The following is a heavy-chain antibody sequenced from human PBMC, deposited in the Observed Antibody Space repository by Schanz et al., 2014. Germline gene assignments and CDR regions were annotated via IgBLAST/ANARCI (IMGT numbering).Heavy chain of an antibody. V-gene: IGHV3-23*04. J-gene: IGHJ4*02. D-gene: IGHD3-22*01. CDR2: ISGGGGTT. CDR3: AKDRSWDYDSSGYFDY. Sequence: EVQLVESGGGWVQPGGSLRLSCAASGFTFSSYAMSWVRQAPGKGLEWVSAISGGGGTTYYADSVKGRFTISRDNSKNTLYLQMNSLRAEDTDVYYCAKDRSWDYDSSGYFDYWGQGTLVTVSS. CDR1: GFTFSSYA.